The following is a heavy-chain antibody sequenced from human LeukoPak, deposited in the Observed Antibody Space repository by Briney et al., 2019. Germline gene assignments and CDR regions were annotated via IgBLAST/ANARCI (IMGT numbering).Heavy chain of an antibody. D-gene: IGHD3-9*01. CDR2: IYYSGST. CDR3: AGMTQLRYFDPSGFDP. J-gene: IGHJ5*02. V-gene: IGHV4-59*01. CDR1: GGSISSYY. Sequence: SETLSLTCTVSGGSISSYYWSWIRQPPGKGLVWVGYIYYSGSTNYNPSLKSRVTISVDTSKNQFSLKLSSVTAADKAVYYCAGMTQLRYFDPSGFDPWGQGTLVTVSS.